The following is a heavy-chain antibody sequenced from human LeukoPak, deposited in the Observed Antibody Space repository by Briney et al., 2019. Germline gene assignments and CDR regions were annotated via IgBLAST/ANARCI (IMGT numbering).Heavy chain of an antibody. J-gene: IGHJ3*02. CDR2: INWDGGST. V-gene: IGHV3-20*04. CDR1: GFTFDDYG. Sequence: GGSLRLSCAASGFTFDDYGMSWARQAPGKGLEWVSGINWDGGSTGYADSVKGRFTISRDTAKNTLYLQMNSLRAEDTAVYYCARDRIPTVTTWTDIWGQGTMVTVSS. D-gene: IGHD4-17*01. CDR3: ARDRIPTVTTWTDI.